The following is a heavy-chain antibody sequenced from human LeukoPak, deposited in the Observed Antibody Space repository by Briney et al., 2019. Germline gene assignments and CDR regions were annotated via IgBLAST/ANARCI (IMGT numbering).Heavy chain of an antibody. Sequence: GGSLRLSCAASGFTFSSYAMHWVRQAPGKGLEWVAVISYDGSNKYYADSVKGRFTISRDNPKNTLYLQMNSLRAEDTAVYYCAGGSGLYYYYGMDVWGQGTTVTVSS. J-gene: IGHJ6*02. CDR1: GFTFSSYA. V-gene: IGHV3-30-3*01. CDR3: AGGSGLYYYYGMDV. CDR2: ISYDGSNK. D-gene: IGHD6-19*01.